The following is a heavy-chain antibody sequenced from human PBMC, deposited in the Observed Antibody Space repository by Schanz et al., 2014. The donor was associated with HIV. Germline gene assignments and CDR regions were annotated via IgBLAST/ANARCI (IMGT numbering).Heavy chain of an antibody. CDR3: ARFSIFGVIIRPLDY. J-gene: IGHJ4*02. Sequence: EALLLESGGGLVQPGGSLRLSCRGSEFPFSHNAMTWVRQAPGKGLQWVSSITDSGDKTDYTDSVKGRFTISRDNSRNTLFLQMDSLRVDDTAVYYCARFSIFGVIIRPLDYWGQGTLVTVSS. D-gene: IGHD3-3*01. CDR1: EFPFSHNA. V-gene: IGHV3-23*01. CDR2: ITDSGDKT.